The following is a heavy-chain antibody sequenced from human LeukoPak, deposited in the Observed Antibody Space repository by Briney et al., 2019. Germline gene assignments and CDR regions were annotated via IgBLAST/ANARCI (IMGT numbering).Heavy chain of an antibody. V-gene: IGHV3-30-3*01. J-gene: IGHJ4*02. CDR1: GFTFSSYA. CDR2: ISYDGDDGSNI. CDR3: VSLYETY. Sequence: GGSLRLSCAASGFTFSSYAMHWVRQAPGKGLEWVAVISYDGDDGSNIYYADSVEGRFTISKDNAKNTVYLQMNNLRAEDTAVYHCVSLYETYWGRGTLVTVSS. D-gene: IGHD2/OR15-2a*01.